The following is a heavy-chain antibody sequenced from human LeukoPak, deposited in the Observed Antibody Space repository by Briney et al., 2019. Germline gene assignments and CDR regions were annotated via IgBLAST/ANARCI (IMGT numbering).Heavy chain of an antibody. CDR1: GFTFSSYS. J-gene: IGHJ4*02. CDR3: ARGAAAGTVTAK. V-gene: IGHV3-21*01. CDR2: ISSSSYI. D-gene: IGHD6-13*01. Sequence: GGSLRLSCAASGFTFSSYSMNWVRQAPGKGLEWVSSISSSSYIYYADSVKGRFTISRDNAKNSLYLQMNSLRAEDTAVYYCARGAAAGTVTAKWGQGTLVTVSS.